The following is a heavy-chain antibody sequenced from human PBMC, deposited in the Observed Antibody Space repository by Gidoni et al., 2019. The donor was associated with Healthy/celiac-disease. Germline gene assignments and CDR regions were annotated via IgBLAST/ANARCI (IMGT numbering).Heavy chain of an antibody. D-gene: IGHD2-2*02. V-gene: IGHV4-39*01. J-gene: IGHJ4*02. CDR3: ARPHCSSTSCYIRDYYFDY. CDR1: GGSISSSSYY. CDR2: IYYSGST. Sequence: QLQLQESGPGLVKPSETLSLTCTVSGGSISSSSYYWGWIRQPPGKGLEWIGSIYYSGSTYYNPSLKSRVTISVDTSKNQFSLKLSSVTAADTAVYYCARPHCSSTSCYIRDYYFDYWGQGTLVTVSS.